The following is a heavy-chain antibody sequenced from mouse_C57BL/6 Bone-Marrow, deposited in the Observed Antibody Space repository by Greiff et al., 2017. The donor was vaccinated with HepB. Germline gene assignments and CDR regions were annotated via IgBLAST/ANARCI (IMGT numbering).Heavy chain of an antibody. CDR1: GYTFTSYW. Sequence: QVQLQQPGAELVRPGTSVKLSCKASGYTFTSYWMHWVKQRPGQGLEWIGVIDPSDSYTNYNQKFKGKATLTVDTSSSTAYMQLSSRTSEDSAVYYCYGNYFDYWGQGTTLTVSS. V-gene: IGHV1-59*01. CDR3: YGNYFDY. J-gene: IGHJ2*01. CDR2: IDPSDSYT. D-gene: IGHD2-1*01.